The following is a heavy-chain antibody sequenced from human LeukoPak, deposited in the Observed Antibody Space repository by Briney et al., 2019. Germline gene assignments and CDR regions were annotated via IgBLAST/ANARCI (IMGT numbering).Heavy chain of an antibody. J-gene: IGHJ4*02. CDR3: ARGPNSGAFDY. Sequence: SETLSLTCAVYGGSFCGYYWSWIRQPPGKGLEWIGEINHSGSTNYNPSLKSRVTISVDTSKNQFSLKLSSVTAADTAVYYCARGPNSGAFDYWGQGTLVTVSS. V-gene: IGHV4-34*01. D-gene: IGHD1-26*01. CDR1: GGSFCGYY. CDR2: INHSGST.